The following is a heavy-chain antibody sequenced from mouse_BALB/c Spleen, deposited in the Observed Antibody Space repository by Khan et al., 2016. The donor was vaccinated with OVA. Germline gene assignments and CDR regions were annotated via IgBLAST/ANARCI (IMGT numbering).Heavy chain of an antibody. Sequence: EVELVEPGPGLVKPSQSLSLTCTVTGYSITSDYAWNWIRQFPGNKLEWMGYISSSGSTNYNPALKSRISITRDTSKNQFFLQLNSVTTEDTATYYCARDGSRYNYAMDYGGQGTSVTVSS. V-gene: IGHV3-2*02. D-gene: IGHD2-3*01. CDR3: ARDGSRYNYAMDY. CDR2: ISSSGST. J-gene: IGHJ4*01. CDR1: GYSITSDYA.